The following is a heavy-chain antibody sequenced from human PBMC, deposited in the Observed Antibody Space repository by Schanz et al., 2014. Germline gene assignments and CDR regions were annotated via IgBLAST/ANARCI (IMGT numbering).Heavy chain of an antibody. CDR1: GFIFSNSW. CDR3: AKDHPSSGWPAFDV. Sequence: EVQLVESGGGLVQPGGSLRLSCAASGFIFSNSWMSWVRQAPGKGLEWVANIKQDGSEKYYVDSVKGRFTISRDNAKNSLYLQMNSLRADDSAIYYCAKDHPSSGWPAFDVWGQGTQVTV. V-gene: IGHV3-7*03. J-gene: IGHJ4*02. D-gene: IGHD6-19*01. CDR2: IKQDGSEK.